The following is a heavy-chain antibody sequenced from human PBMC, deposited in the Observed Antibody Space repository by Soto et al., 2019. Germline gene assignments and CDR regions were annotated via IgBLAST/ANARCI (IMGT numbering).Heavy chain of an antibody. J-gene: IGHJ5*02. Sequence: PSETLSLTCFVSGYFIGAGGYYWSWIRHNPGKGLEWIGSFYSSGSIIYNPSLRSRVSISGDMSTNQFSMSLTSVTAADTARYYCARMYSSGSGWFHPWGQGTLVTVSS. CDR1: GYFIGAGGYY. V-gene: IGHV4-31*02. D-gene: IGHD6-19*01. CDR3: ARMYSSGSGWFHP. CDR2: FYSSGSI.